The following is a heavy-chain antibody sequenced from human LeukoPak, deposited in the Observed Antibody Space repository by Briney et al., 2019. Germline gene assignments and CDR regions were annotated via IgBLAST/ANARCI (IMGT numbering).Heavy chain of an antibody. V-gene: IGHV3-48*04. J-gene: IGHJ4*02. CDR1: GFTFSSYS. CDR3: ARAIGYCSSTSCPRGTDYFDY. CDR2: ISSSSSTI. Sequence: GGSLRLSCAASGFTFSSYSMNWVPQAPGKGLGWVSYISSSSSTIYYADSVKGRFTISRDNAKNSLYLQMNSLRAEDTAVYYCARAIGYCSSTSCPRGTDYFDYWGQGTLVTVSS. D-gene: IGHD2-2*01.